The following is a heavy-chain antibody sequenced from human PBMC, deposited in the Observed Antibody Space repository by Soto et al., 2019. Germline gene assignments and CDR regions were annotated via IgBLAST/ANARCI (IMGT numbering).Heavy chain of an antibody. CDR1: GFTVSRYD. CDR2: IQSGGAT. V-gene: IGHV3-53*01. J-gene: IGHJ4*02. Sequence: QLVESGGGLIQAGGSTRLSCLVSGFTVSRYDIAWVRQAPGKGLEWASIIQSGGATSYPDSAQGRFTISRDNSKNTVYLQMSSLRVEDTGVYSCVRVLYGSGVVDFWGQGSLITVS. CDR3: VRVLYGSGVVDF. D-gene: IGHD3-10*01.